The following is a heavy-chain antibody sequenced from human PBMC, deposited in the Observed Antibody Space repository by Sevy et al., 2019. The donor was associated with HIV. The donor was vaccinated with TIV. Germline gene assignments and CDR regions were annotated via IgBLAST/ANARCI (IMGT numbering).Heavy chain of an antibody. CDR2: IYYSGST. CDR1: GGSISSSSYY. CDR3: ARHWVGGRAVAGPNWFDP. J-gene: IGHJ5*02. D-gene: IGHD6-19*01. Sequence: SETLSLTCTVSGGSISSSSYYWGWIRQPPGKGLEWIGSIYYSGSTYYNPSLKSRVTISVDTSKNQFSLKLSSVTAADTAVYYCARHWVGGRAVAGPNWFDPWGQGTLVTVSS. V-gene: IGHV4-39*01.